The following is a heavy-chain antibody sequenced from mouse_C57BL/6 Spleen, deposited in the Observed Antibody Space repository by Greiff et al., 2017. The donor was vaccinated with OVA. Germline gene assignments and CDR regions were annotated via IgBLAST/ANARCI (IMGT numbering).Heavy chain of an antibody. V-gene: IGHV5-17*01. CDR3: ARGDYGSSYGYFDV. D-gene: IGHD1-1*01. CDR1: GFTFSDYG. J-gene: IGHJ1*03. CDR2: ISSGSSTI. Sequence: EVKLVESGGGLVKPGGSLKLSCAASGFTFSDYGMHWVRQAPEKGLEWVAYISSGSSTIYYADTVKGRFTISRDNAKNTLFLQMTSLRSEDTAMYYCARGDYGSSYGYFDVWGTGTTVTVSS.